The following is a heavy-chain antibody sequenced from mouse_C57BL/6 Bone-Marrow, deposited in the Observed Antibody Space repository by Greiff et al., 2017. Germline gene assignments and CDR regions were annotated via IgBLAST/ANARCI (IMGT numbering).Heavy chain of an antibody. CDR1: GFTFSDYG. CDR3: ARLNYGNAMDY. D-gene: IGHD1-1*01. J-gene: IGHJ4*01. CDR2: ISNLAYSI. V-gene: IGHV5-15*01. Sequence: EVQLVESGGGLVQPGGSLKLSCAASGFTFSDYGMAWVRQAPRKGPEWVAFISNLAYSIYYADTVTGRFTISRENAKNTLYLERSSLRSEDTAMYYCARLNYGNAMDYWGQGTSVTVSS.